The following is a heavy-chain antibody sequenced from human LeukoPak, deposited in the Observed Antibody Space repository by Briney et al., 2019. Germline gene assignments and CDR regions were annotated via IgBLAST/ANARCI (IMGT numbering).Heavy chain of an antibody. CDR1: GGSFSGYY. D-gene: IGHD3-22*01. Sequence: ASETLSLTCAVYGGSFSGYYWSWIRQPPGKGLEWIGEINHSGSTNYNPSLKSRVPISVDTSKNQFSLKLSSVTAADTAVYYCARGLYYYDSSGYLATFDYWGQGTLVTVSS. J-gene: IGHJ4*02. CDR2: INHSGST. V-gene: IGHV4-34*01. CDR3: ARGLYYYDSSGYLATFDY.